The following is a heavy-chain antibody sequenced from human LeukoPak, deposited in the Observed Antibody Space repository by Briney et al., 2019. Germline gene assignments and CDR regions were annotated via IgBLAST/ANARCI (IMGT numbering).Heavy chain of an antibody. CDR1: GFTFNRCG. CDR3: VKGSGTNDFGMDT. D-gene: IGHD3-10*01. V-gene: IGHV3-30*18. Sequence: PGTSLRLSCAASGFTFNRCGLHWVRQAPGKGLEWVAVIVYDGSRKYYSDSVKGRFTISRDNSKNTLFLQMDSLRAEDTAVYYCVKGSGTNDFGMDTWGQGTTVTVSS. CDR2: IVYDGSRK. J-gene: IGHJ6*02.